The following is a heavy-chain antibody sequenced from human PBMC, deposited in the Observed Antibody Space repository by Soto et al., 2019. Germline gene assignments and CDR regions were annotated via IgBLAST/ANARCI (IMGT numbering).Heavy chain of an antibody. D-gene: IGHD3-9*01. J-gene: IGHJ6*02. Sequence: GALVKVFCKASGYTFTSYGINWVRQSTGHWLGCRGWRNPNSGNTGYAQKFQGRVTMTRNTSISTAYMGLSSLRSDDTAVYYCARDQRHYDILTGYYFYGMDVWG. V-gene: IGHV1-8*01. CDR2: RNPNSGNT. CDR1: GYTFTSYG. CDR3: ARDQRHYDILTGYYFYGMDV.